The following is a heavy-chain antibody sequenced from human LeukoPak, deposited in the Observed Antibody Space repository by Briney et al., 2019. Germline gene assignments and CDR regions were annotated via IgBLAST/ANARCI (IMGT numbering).Heavy chain of an antibody. CDR3: ARIPGYCSSTSCSWVWAFDC. D-gene: IGHD2-2*01. CDR1: GYTFTSYG. CDR2: ISAYNGNT. Sequence: GASVKVSCKASGYTFTSYGISWVRQAPGQGLEWMGWISAYNGNTNYAQKLQGRVTMTTDTSTSTAYMELRSLRSDDTAVYYCARIPGYCSSTSCSWVWAFDCWGQGTLVTVSS. V-gene: IGHV1-18*01. J-gene: IGHJ4*02.